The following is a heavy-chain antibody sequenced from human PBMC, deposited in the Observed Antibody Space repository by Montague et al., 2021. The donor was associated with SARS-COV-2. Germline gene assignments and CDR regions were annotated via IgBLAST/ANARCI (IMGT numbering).Heavy chain of an antibody. CDR2: IWYDGSNK. CDR1: GFTFSSYA. V-gene: IGHV3-33*08. CDR3: ARQLGYYYGMDA. D-gene: IGHD3-10*01. J-gene: IGHJ6*02. Sequence: SLRLSCAASGFTFSSYAMHWVRQAPGKGLEWVAVIWYDGSNKYYADSVKGRFTISRDNSKNTLYLQMNSLRAEDTAVYYCARQLGYYYGMDAWGQGTTVTVSS.